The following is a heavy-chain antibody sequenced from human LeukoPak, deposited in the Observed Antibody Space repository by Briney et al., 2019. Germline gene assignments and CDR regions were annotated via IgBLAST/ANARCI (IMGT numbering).Heavy chain of an antibody. V-gene: IGHV3-74*01. CDR3: ARRVSATRWFDP. CDR2: INSDGSTT. CDR1: GFTFSSYW. D-gene: IGHD2-15*01. Sequence: GGSLRLSCAASGFTFSSYWMHWVRQAPEKGLVWVSRINSDGSTTNYADSVKGRFTISRDNAENTLYLQMNSLRVEDTAVYYCARRVSATRWFDPWGQGTLVTVSS. J-gene: IGHJ5*02.